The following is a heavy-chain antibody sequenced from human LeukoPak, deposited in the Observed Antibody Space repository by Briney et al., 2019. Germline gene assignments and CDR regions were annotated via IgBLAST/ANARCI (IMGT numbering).Heavy chain of an antibody. CDR1: GGSNSSSGSY. V-gene: IGHV4-39*07. CDR2: IYYSGNT. CDR3: ARVMAARREDLNWFDP. Sequence: PSETLSLTCTVSGGSNSSSGSYWAWIRQPPGKGLEWIGSIYYSGNTYNPSLKSRVSISVDTSKNQFSLNLTSMNAADTAMYYCARVMAARREDLNWFDPWGQGTLVTVSS. J-gene: IGHJ5*02. D-gene: IGHD6-6*01.